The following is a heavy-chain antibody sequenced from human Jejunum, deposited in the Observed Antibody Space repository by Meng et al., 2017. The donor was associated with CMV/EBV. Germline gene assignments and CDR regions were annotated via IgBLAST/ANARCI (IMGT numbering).Heavy chain of an antibody. J-gene: IGHJ5*02. CDR2: INPSGGTT. CDR3: ARDSGGGVNWFDP. CDR1: GYTFTSYN. Sequence: SGYTFTSYNIHWVRQAPGQGPGWMGIINPSGGTTSYAQEFQGRVTMTRDTSTSTVYMELSSLRSEDTAVYYCARDSGGGVNWFDPWGQGTLVTVSS. V-gene: IGHV1-46*01. D-gene: IGHD3-16*01.